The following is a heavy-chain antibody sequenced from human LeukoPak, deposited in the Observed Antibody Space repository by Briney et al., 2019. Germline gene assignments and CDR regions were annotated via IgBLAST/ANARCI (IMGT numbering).Heavy chain of an antibody. D-gene: IGHD3-10*01. V-gene: IGHV3-48*03. Sequence: GGSLRLSFAASGFTFSNYEMNWVRQAPGKGLEWVSYIGSSGSTIYYADSVKGRFTISRDNAKNSLFLQMSGLRAGDTAVYYCARDMGNYFDYWGQGALVTVSS. CDR1: GFTFSNYE. CDR3: ARDMGNYFDY. J-gene: IGHJ4*02. CDR2: IGSSGSTI.